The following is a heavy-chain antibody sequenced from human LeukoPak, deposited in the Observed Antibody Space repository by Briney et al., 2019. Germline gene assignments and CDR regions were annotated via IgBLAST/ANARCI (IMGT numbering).Heavy chain of an antibody. V-gene: IGHV4-4*07. Sequence: PSETLSLTCTVSGGSMSNYYWNWIRQPAGKGLEWIGRIYTSGSTNYNPSLKSRVTISVDTSKNQFSLKLSSVTAADTAVYYCARVPLSMVRGVITTTYYFDYWGQGTLVTVSS. CDR1: GGSMSNYY. CDR3: ARVPLSMVRGVITTTYYFDY. CDR2: IYTSGST. J-gene: IGHJ4*02. D-gene: IGHD3-10*01.